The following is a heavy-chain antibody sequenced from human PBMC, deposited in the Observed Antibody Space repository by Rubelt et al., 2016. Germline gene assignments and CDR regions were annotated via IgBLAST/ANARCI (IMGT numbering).Heavy chain of an antibody. CDR1: GFTFSDYN. D-gene: IGHD3-3*01. V-gene: IGHV3-21*01. J-gene: IGHJ4*02. CDR2: ISSSSNKI. CDR3: ARDWLEWLSPRGPDY. Sequence: EVHLVESGGGLVKPGGSLRLSCEASGFTFSDYNMNWVRQAPGKGLEWVSFISSSSNKITYADSVKGRFTISRDNAKKSLYLQMNSLRAEDTAVYYCARDWLEWLSPRGPDYWGQGTLVTVSS.